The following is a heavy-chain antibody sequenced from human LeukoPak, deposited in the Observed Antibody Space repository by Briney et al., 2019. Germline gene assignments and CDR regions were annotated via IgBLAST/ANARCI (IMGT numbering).Heavy chain of an antibody. CDR1: GFTFSTYW. D-gene: IGHD6-25*01. CDR3: VRDVPGRLGGFDY. J-gene: IGHJ4*02. CDR2: MNTYWTGT. Sequence: PGVSLRLSCAASGFTFSTYWMHWVRQAPGKGLVWVSRMNTYWTGTVYADSIEGRFTISRDSAKNTLYLQMNSLRAEDTAVYYCVRDVPGRLGGFDYWGQGTLVTVS. V-gene: IGHV3-74*01.